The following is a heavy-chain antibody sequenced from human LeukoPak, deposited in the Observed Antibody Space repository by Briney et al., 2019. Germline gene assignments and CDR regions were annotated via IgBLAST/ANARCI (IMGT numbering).Heavy chain of an antibody. Sequence: GASVKVSCKASGCTFTSYYMHGLRQAPGQGLEGMGVINPSGCSTSYAQKFQGRVTMTRDTSTSTVYMELSSLRSEDTAVYYCARGAAMGDYWGQGTLVTVSS. D-gene: IGHD5-18*01. J-gene: IGHJ4*02. CDR3: ARGAAMGDY. V-gene: IGHV1-46*01. CDR2: INPSGCST. CDR1: GCTFTSYY.